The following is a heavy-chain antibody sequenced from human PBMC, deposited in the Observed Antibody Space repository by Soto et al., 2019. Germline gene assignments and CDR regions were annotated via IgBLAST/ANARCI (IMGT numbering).Heavy chain of an antibody. J-gene: IGHJ6*03. CDR2: ISAYNGNT. V-gene: IGHV1-18*01. D-gene: IGHD2-15*01. CDR1: GYTFTSYG. CDR3: ARVYCSGGSCYLGFGWYYYYMDV. Sequence: ASLKVSCKASGYTFTSYGISWVRQAPGQGLEWMGWISAYNGNTNYAQKLQGRVTMTTDTSTNTAYMELRSLRSDDTAVYYCARVYCSGGSCYLGFGWYYYYMDVWGKGTTVTVSS.